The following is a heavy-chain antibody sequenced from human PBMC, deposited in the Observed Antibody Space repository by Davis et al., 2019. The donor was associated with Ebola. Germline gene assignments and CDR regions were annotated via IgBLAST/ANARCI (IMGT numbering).Heavy chain of an antibody. D-gene: IGHD3-22*01. CDR1: GFTFGSHA. CDR2: ISGGGGRA. CDR3: AKNYFENSGYQLGGQYYYYYMDV. Sequence: PGGSLRLSCAASGFTFGSHALSWVRKAPGRGLEWVSSISGGGGRAYDADPVKGRFTISRDDAKSTVYLQMNSLRTEDTAVYYCAKNYFENSGYQLGGQYYYYYMDVWGKGTTVTVSS. J-gene: IGHJ6*03. V-gene: IGHV3-23*01.